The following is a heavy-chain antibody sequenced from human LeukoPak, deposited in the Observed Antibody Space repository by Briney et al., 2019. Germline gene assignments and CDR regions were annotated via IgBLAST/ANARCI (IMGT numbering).Heavy chain of an antibody. CDR2: IIPIFGTT. J-gene: IGHJ6*03. V-gene: IGHV1-69*05. CDR3: ATDWPGPYGDYEGYYYMDV. D-gene: IGHD4-17*01. CDR1: GGTFTSYA. Sequence: GSSVKVSCKASGGTFTSYAISWVRQAPGQGLEWMGRIIPIFGTTNYAQKFQGRVTITMDKYKSTAYMELSSLRSEDTAVYYCATDWPGPYGDYEGYYYMDVWGKGTTVTVSS.